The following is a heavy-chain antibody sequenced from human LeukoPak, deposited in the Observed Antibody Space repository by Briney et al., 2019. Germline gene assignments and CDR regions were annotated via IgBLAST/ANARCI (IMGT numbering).Heavy chain of an antibody. V-gene: IGHV3-7*04. CDR1: GFTFNTYW. Sequence: GGSLTLSCAASGFTFNTYWMTWVRQAPGKGLEWVAKINQDGGEKYYVDSVKGRFTISRDNAKNSLYLQMNSLRVEDTAVYYCARDALAFDIWGQGTMVTVSS. D-gene: IGHD6-19*01. CDR2: INQDGGEK. CDR3: ARDALAFDI. J-gene: IGHJ3*02.